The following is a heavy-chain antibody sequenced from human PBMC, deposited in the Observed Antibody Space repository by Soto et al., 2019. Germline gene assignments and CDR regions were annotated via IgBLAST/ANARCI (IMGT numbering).Heavy chain of an antibody. CDR1: GYTFNSHE. D-gene: IGHD3-16*01. CDR2: ISGSGTT. V-gene: IGHV3-48*03. Sequence: PGGSLRLSCVASGYTFNSHEMNWVRQAPGKGLEWISSISGSGTTNYAESVKGRFTISRDNAHKSLFLEMKDLRVEDTAVYYCARGGTHGGQGPLVTVSS. J-gene: IGHJ4*02. CDR3: ARGGTH.